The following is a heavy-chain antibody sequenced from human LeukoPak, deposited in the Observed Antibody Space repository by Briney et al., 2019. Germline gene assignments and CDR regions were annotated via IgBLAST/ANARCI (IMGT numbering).Heavy chain of an antibody. J-gene: IGHJ4*02. D-gene: IGHD3-22*01. CDR2: INQDGNEI. V-gene: IGHV3-7*05. Sequence: PGGSLRLSCAASGFTFSRYWMSWVRQAPGKGLEWLANINQDGNEIYYVDSVKGRFTISRDNAKSSLYLQMNGLRAEDTAVYYCARDESYSSDYWGQGTLVTVSS. CDR1: GFTFSRYW. CDR3: ARDESYSSDY.